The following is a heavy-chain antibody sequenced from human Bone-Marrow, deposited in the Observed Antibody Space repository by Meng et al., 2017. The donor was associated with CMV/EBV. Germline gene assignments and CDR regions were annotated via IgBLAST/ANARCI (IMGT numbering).Heavy chain of an antibody. CDR1: GFTFSSYS. Sequence: GGSLRLSCAASGFTFSSYSMNWVRQAPGKGLEWVSSISSSSSYIYYADSVKGRFTISRDNAKNSLYLQMNSLRAEDTAVYYCAKDEGGEYYYDSSGLPGDWGQGTLVTVSS. D-gene: IGHD3-22*01. CDR2: ISSSSSYI. CDR3: AKDEGGEYYYDSSGLPGD. J-gene: IGHJ1*01. V-gene: IGHV3-21*01.